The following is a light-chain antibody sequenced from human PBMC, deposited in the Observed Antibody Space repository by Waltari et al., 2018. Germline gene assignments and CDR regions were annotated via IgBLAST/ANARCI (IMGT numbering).Light chain of an antibody. V-gene: IGKV1-27*01. Sequence: DIQLTHSPSSLSASVGDRVTITCRASQDISNFLAWYQPKPGNVPKFLIYGASTLQSGVPSRFSGSGSGTDFSLTTSSLQPEDVASNNCQKYNSAPQTFGQGTKVEIK. CDR1: QDISNF. CDR3: QKYNSAPQT. J-gene: IGKJ1*01. CDR2: GAS.